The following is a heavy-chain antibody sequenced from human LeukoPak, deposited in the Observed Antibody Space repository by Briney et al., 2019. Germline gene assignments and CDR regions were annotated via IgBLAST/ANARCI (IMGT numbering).Heavy chain of an antibody. D-gene: IGHD3-16*01. V-gene: IGHV3-23*01. J-gene: IGHJ6*03. CDR1: GFTFSSYA. CDR2: ISGSGVST. Sequence: GGSLRLSCAASGFTFSSYAMTWVRQAPGKGLEWVSTISGSGVSTYYADSVKGRCTISRDNSKNTLSLQMNSLRAEDTAVYYCAKDTSNYYMDVWGKGTTVTVSS. CDR3: AKDTSNYYMDV.